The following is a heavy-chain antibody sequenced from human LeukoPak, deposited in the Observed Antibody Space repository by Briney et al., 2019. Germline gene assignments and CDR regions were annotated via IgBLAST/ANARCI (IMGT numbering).Heavy chain of an antibody. CDR1: GYSFPTYA. D-gene: IGHD2-15*01. V-gene: IGHV1-2*02. Sequence: ASVKVSCKASGYSFPTYAISWVRQAPGQGLEWMGWINSKSGDTKSAQKFQGRVTMTRDTSISTAYMELTSLRSDDTAIYYCARSKWQLLAVFDYWGQGTLVTVSS. J-gene: IGHJ4*02. CDR3: ARSKWQLLAVFDY. CDR2: INSKSGDT.